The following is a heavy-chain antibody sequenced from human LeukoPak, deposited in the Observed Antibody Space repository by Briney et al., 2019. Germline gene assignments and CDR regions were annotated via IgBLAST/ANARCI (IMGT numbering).Heavy chain of an antibody. V-gene: IGHV4-59*01. CDR1: GGFISSYY. CDR2: IYYSGST. J-gene: IGHJ4*02. Sequence: SETLSLTCTVSGGFISSYYWSWIRQPPGKGLEWIGYIYYSGSTNYNPSLKSRVTISVDTSKNQFSLKLSSVTAAGTAVYYCARGIVGATSYFDYWGQGTLVTVSS. CDR3: ARGIVGATSYFDY. D-gene: IGHD1-26*01.